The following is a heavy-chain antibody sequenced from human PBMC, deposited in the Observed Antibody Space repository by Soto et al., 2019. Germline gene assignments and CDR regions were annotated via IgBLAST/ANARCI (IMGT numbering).Heavy chain of an antibody. J-gene: IGHJ4*02. Sequence: QVQLVQSGAEVKKPGSSVKVSCKASGGTFSSYAISWVRQAPGQGLEWMGGIIPIFGTATYAQKFQGRVTSTADYSTSTAYMELSILRSEETAVYCCATSMVRGVIITPPFDYWGQGTLVPVSS. CDR1: GGTFSSYA. CDR2: IIPIFGTA. V-gene: IGHV1-69*12. CDR3: ATSMVRGVIITPPFDY. D-gene: IGHD3-10*01.